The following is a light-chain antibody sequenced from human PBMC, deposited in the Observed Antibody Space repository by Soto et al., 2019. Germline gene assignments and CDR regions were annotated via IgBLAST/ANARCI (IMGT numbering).Light chain of an antibody. CDR3: SSYTSTILYV. CDR2: EVS. J-gene: IGLJ1*01. Sequence: LTQPASVAGSPGQSITISCTGTSSDFGGYNYVSCYQQHLVKAPKLMIYEVSNRPSGFSNRFSVSKSGNTASLTISGVQAEDEADYYCSSYTSTILYVFGTGIKV. V-gene: IGLV2-14*01. CDR1: SSDFGGYNY.